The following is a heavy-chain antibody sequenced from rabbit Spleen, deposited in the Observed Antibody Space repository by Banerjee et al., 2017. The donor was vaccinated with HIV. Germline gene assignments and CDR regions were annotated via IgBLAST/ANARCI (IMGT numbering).Heavy chain of an antibody. CDR3: ARVGGVGVYGYATL. Sequence: QLEESGGGLVKPGGSLTLSCKASGFDFTNYYMTWVRQAPGKGLEWIGLIEPIFGTTYYANWVNGRFTISSHNAQNTLYLQVKSLTAADTATYFCARVGGVGVYGYATLWGPGTLVTVS. CDR2: IEPIFGTT. J-gene: IGHJ6*01. V-gene: IGHV1S7*01. D-gene: IGHD6-1*01. CDR1: GFDFTNYY.